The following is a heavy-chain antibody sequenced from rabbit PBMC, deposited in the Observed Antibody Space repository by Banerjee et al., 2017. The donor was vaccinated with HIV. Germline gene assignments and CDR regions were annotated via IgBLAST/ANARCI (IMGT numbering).Heavy chain of an antibody. D-gene: IGHD6-1*01. CDR3: ARGGYSYGDYGYGL. CDR2: IYTGSSGST. CDR1: GFSFSSSYY. J-gene: IGHJ4*01. Sequence: QEQLVESGGGLVQPEGSLTLTCTASGFSFSSSYYMWWVRQAPGKGLEWIACIYTGSSGSTYYASWAKGRFTISKTSSTTVTLQMSSLTAADTATYFCARGGYSYGDYGYGLWGQGTLVTVS. V-gene: IGHV1S45*01.